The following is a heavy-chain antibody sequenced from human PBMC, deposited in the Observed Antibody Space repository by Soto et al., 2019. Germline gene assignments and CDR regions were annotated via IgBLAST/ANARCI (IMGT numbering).Heavy chain of an antibody. CDR1: GGSISSSNW. V-gene: IGHV4-4*02. CDR3: ARDGSHSSSWYYFDY. Sequence: QVQLQESGPGLVKPSGTLSLTCAVSGGSISSSNWWSWVRQPPGKGLEWIGEIYHSGSTNYNPSLKSRVTISVDKSKNQFSLKLSAVTAADTAVYYCARDGSHSSSWYYFDYWGQGTLVTVSS. D-gene: IGHD6-13*01. J-gene: IGHJ4*02. CDR2: IYHSGST.